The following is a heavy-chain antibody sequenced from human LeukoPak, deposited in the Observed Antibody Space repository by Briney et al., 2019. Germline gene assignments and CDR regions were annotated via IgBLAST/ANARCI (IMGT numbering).Heavy chain of an antibody. CDR1: GFSFSTYT. CDR2: ITSSSSFT. CDR3: ARVPGGLEWSDFDY. Sequence: GGSLRLSCAASGFSFSTYTMSWVRQAPGKGLDWVASITSSSSFTYYADSVKGRFTISRDNAKNSLYLQMNSLTLDDTAVYYCARVPGGLEWSDFDYWGQGTLVTVSS. J-gene: IGHJ4*02. V-gene: IGHV3-21*01. D-gene: IGHD3-3*01.